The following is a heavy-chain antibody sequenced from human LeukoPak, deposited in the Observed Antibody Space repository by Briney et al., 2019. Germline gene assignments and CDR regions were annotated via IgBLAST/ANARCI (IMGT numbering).Heavy chain of an antibody. CDR3: AREYPMVRGAIDY. CDR2: INHSGST. Sequence: SETLSLTCAVYGGSFSGYYWSWIRQPPGKGLEWIGEINHSGSTNYNPSLKSRVTMSVDTSKNQFSLKLSSVTAADTAVYYCAREYPMVRGAIDYWGQGTLVTVSS. J-gene: IGHJ4*02. CDR1: GGSFSGYY. D-gene: IGHD3-10*01. V-gene: IGHV4-34*01.